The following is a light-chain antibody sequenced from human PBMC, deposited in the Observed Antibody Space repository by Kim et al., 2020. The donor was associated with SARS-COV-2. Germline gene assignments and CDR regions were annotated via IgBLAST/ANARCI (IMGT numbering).Light chain of an antibody. CDR3: HQYASYPFT. Sequence: IELTQSPGSLSVSAGDRVTITCRASQGISNNVFWSQQKPGRAPELLIYGASTLESGIPARFSGSGSGTEFTLTISSLQPEDVATYYCHQYASYPFTFGPGTKVDIK. CDR1: QGISNN. CDR2: GAS. V-gene: IGKV1-9*01. J-gene: IGKJ3*01.